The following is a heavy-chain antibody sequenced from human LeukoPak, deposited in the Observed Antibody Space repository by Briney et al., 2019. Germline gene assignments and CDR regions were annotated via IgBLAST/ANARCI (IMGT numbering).Heavy chain of an antibody. Sequence: GGSLRLSCSASGFTVNSNHMNWVRQAPGKGLEWVSIIYSAGDTYYADSVKDRFTISRDNSKSTLYLQMNSLRAEDTAVYYCARDNYWDYWSQGTLVTVSS. V-gene: IGHV3-53*01. J-gene: IGHJ4*02. CDR2: IYSAGDT. CDR3: ARDNYWDY. D-gene: IGHD2-15*01. CDR1: GFTVNSNH.